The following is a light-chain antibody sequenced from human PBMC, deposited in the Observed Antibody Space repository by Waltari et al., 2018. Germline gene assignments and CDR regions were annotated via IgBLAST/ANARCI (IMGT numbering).Light chain of an antibody. J-gene: IGLJ2*01. CDR3: QSYDSSLSGSEV. CDR1: SSNIGAGYD. CDR2: GNS. Sequence: QSVLTPPPSVSGAPGQRVTISCTGSSSNIGAGYDVHWYQQLPGTAPQLPIYGNSNRPSGVPDRFSGSKSGTSASLAITGLQAEDEADYYCQSYDSSLSGSEVFGGGTKLTVL. V-gene: IGLV1-40*01.